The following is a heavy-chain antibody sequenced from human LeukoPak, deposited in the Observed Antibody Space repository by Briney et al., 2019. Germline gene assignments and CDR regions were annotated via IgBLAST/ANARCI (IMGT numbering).Heavy chain of an antibody. V-gene: IGHV1-69*05. CDR2: IIPIFGTA. Sequence: SVKVSCKASGGTFSSYANSWVRQAPGQGLEWMGRIIPIFGTANYAQKFQGRVTITTDESTSTAYMELSSLRSEDTAVYYCAREMATITVLFDYWGQGTLVTVSS. D-gene: IGHD5-24*01. CDR1: GGTFSSYA. J-gene: IGHJ4*02. CDR3: AREMATITVLFDY.